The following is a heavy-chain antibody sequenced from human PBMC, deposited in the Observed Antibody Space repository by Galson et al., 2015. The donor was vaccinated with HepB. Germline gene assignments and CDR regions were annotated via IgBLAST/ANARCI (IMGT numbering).Heavy chain of an antibody. CDR1: GFTFSSYS. D-gene: IGHD5-24*01. J-gene: IGHJ4*02. V-gene: IGHV3-48*01. CDR2: ISSSSSSTI. CDR3: ARGGATKGDY. Sequence: SLRLSCAASGFTFSSYSMNWVRQAPGKGLEWVSYISSSSSSTIYYADSVKGRFTISRDNAKNSLYLQMNSLRAEDTAVYYCARGGATKGDYWGQGTLVTVSS.